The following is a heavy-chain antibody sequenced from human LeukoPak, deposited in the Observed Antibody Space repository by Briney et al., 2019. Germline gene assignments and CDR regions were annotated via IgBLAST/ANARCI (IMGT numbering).Heavy chain of an antibody. CDR2: INPNTGDT. CDR3: ARDRPSDY. V-gene: IGHV1-2*06. J-gene: IGHJ4*02. Sequence: ASVKVSCKASGYTFTACYMHWVRQAPGQGLEWMGRINPNTGDTNYAQKFQGRVTMTRDTSISTAHMELSSLRSDDTAVYYCARDRPSDYWGQGTLVSVSS. CDR1: GYTFTACY.